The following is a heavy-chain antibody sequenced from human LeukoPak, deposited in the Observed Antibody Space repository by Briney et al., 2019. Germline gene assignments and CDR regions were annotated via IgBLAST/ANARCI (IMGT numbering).Heavy chain of an antibody. CDR1: GFTFSSYA. CDR3: AKVGVRCSSSWPHFDY. V-gene: IGHV3-23*01. Sequence: GGSLRLSCAASGFTFSSYAMSWVRQAPGKGLEWVSAISGSGGSTYYADSVKGRFTISRDNSKNTLYLQMNSLRAEDTAVYYCAKVGVRCSSSWPHFDYWGQGTLVTVSS. J-gene: IGHJ4*02. CDR2: ISGSGGST. D-gene: IGHD6-13*01.